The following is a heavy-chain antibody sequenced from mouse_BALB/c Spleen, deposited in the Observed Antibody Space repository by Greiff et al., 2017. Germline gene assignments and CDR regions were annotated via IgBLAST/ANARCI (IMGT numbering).Heavy chain of an antibody. CDR3: ARLGFITTVFDY. Sequence: EVKVIESGGGLVQPGGSLKLSCAASGFDFSRYWMSWVRQAPGKGLEWIGEINPDSSTINYTPSLKDKFIISRDNAKNTLYLQMSKVRSEDTALYYCARLGFITTVFDYWGQGTTLTVSS. CDR2: INPDSSTI. J-gene: IGHJ2*01. CDR1: GFDFSRYW. D-gene: IGHD1-1*01. V-gene: IGHV4-1*02.